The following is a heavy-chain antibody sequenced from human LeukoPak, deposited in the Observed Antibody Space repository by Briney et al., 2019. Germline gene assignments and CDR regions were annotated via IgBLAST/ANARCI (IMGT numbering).Heavy chain of an antibody. CDR1: GFTFSSYW. Sequence: PGGSLRLSCAASGFTFSSYWMGWVRQAPGKGLEWVAVISYDGSNKYYADSVKGRFTISRDNSKNTLYLQMNSLRAEDTAVYYCARDQQQLVLYYFDYWGQGTLVTVSS. CDR3: ARDQQQLVLYYFDY. V-gene: IGHV3-30-3*01. J-gene: IGHJ4*02. CDR2: ISYDGSNK. D-gene: IGHD6-13*01.